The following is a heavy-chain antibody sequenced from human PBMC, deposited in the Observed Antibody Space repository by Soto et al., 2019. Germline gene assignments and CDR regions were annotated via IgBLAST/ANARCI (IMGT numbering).Heavy chain of an antibody. CDR1: GFSFSSYA. CDR3: ARVPPLMQYCSGGSCYYFDH. D-gene: IGHD2-15*01. V-gene: IGHV3-30*01. Sequence: GGSLRLSCAASGFSFSSYAIHWVRQAPGKGLDWVAVISYDESNEYYADSVKGRFTISRDNSKNTLYLQMNSLRVENTAVYYCARVPPLMQYCSGGSCYYFDHWGQGTLVTVSS. CDR2: ISYDESNE. J-gene: IGHJ4*02.